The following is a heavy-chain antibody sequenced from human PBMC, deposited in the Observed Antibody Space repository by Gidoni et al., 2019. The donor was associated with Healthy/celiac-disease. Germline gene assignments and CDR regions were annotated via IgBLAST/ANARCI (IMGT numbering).Heavy chain of an antibody. CDR2: ISYDGSNK. J-gene: IGHJ4*02. D-gene: IGHD5-18*01. Sequence: QVQLVESGGGVVQPGRSLSLSCAASGFTFSSYAMHWVRQAPGKGLEWVAVISYDGSNKYYADSVKGRFTISRDNSKNTLYLQMNSLRAEDTAVYYCARPEAPDTAMETIDDYWGQGTLVTVSS. V-gene: IGHV3-30*04. CDR1: GFTFSSYA. CDR3: ARPEAPDTAMETIDDY.